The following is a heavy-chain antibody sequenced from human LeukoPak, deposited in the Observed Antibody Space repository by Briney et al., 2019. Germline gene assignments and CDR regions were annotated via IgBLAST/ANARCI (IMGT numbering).Heavy chain of an antibody. J-gene: IGHJ5*02. CDR1: GGSISSSSYY. CDR3: ARHLPYYYDSSGYSS. CDR2: IYYSGST. V-gene: IGHV4-39*01. Sequence: SETLSLTRTVSGGSISSSSYYWGWIRQPPGKGLEWIGSIYYSGSTYYNPSLKSRVTISVDTSKNQFSLKLSSVTAADTAVYYCARHLPYYYDSSGYSSWGQGTLVTVSS. D-gene: IGHD3-22*01.